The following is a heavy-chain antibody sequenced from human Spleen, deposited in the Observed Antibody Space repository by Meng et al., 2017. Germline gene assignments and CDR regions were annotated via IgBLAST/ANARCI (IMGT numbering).Heavy chain of an antibody. D-gene: IGHD3-22*01. CDR2: IYSGGTT. V-gene: IGHV3-66*02. J-gene: IGHJ4*02. CDR3: ARGSSGYFSLGY. CDR1: GFTVSSNY. Sequence: LSLTCAASGFTVSSNYMSWVRQAPGKGLEWVSVIYSGGTTDYADSVKGRFTISRDNSKNTLYLQMNSLRVEDTAVYYCARGSSGYFSLGYWGQGTLVTVSS.